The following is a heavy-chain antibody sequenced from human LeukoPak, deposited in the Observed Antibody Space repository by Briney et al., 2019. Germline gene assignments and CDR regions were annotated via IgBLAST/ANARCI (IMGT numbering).Heavy chain of an antibody. V-gene: IGHV4-31*03. CDR1: GGSINSGGYY. CDR3: ARDPLRDYDSSGSFDY. J-gene: IGHJ4*02. Sequence: SETLSLTCTVSGGSINSGGYYWAWIRQHPGKGLEWIGYIYYSGSTYYNPSLKSRVTISVDTSKNQFSLKLSSVTAADTAVYYCARDPLRDYDSSGSFDYWGQGTLVTVSS. D-gene: IGHD3-22*01. CDR2: IYYSGST.